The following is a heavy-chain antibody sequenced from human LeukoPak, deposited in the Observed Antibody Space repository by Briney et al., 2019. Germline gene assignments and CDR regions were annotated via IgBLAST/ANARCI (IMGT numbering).Heavy chain of an antibody. CDR3: AGLIAATRGFDP. D-gene: IGHD6-13*01. V-gene: IGHV3-21*01. CDR2: ISSSSSYI. Sequence: PGGSLRLSCAASGFTFSSYSMNWVRQAPGKGLEWVSSISSSSSYIYYAGSVKGRFTISRDNAKNSLYLQMNSLRAEDTAVYYCAGLIAATRGFDPWGQGTLVTVSS. CDR1: GFTFSSYS. J-gene: IGHJ5*02.